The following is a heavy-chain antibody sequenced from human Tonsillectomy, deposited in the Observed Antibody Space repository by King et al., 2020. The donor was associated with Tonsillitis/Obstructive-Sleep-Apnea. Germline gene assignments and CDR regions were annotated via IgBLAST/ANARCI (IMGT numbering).Heavy chain of an antibody. Sequence: VQLVESGGGVVQPGRSLRLSCAASGFTFSAYGMHWVRQAPGKGLEWVAVIWSDGSNQYYADSVKGRFTISRDNSKNTLYMQINSLRAEDTAVYFCARDSPIRNSDFPPAFDVWGQGTMVTVSS. D-gene: IGHD3-3*01. CDR1: GFTFSAYG. CDR2: IWSDGSNQ. V-gene: IGHV3-33*01. CDR3: ARDSPIRNSDFPPAFDV. J-gene: IGHJ3*01.